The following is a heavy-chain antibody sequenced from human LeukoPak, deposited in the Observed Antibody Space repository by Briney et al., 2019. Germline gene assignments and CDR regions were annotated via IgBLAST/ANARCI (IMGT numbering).Heavy chain of an antibody. CDR1: GFTFSSYG. Sequence: GGSLRLSCEASGFTFSSYGMSWVRQAPGKGLEWVSAISGSGGSTYYADSVKGRFTISRDNSKNTLYLQMNSLRAEDTAVYYCAKGRDGYNYYWGQGTLVTVSS. J-gene: IGHJ4*02. V-gene: IGHV3-23*01. CDR3: AKGRDGYNYY. CDR2: ISGSGGST. D-gene: IGHD5-24*01.